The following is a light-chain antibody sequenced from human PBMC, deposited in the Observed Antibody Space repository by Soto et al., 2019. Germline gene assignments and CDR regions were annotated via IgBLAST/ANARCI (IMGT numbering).Light chain of an antibody. V-gene: IGKV3-20*01. CDR1: ESVSRSY. CDR3: QRDGSSSPLVT. CDR2: GAS. J-gene: IGKJ5*01. Sequence: EIVLTQSPGILSLSPGERATLSCRASESVSRSYLAWYQQKPGQAPRLLIYGASSRATGIPDRFSGSGSGTDFTLTIRRLEAEYFAVDYCQRDGSSSPLVTFRQGTRLEIK.